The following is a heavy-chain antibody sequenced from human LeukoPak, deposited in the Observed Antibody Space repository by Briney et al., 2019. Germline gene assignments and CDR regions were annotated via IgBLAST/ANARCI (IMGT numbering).Heavy chain of an antibody. D-gene: IGHD6-19*01. CDR1: GFTFSNYP. CDR2: ITTTGGST. J-gene: IGHJ4*02. CDR3: VRSSSGSYDY. V-gene: IGHV3-64D*06. Sequence: PGGSLRLSCSASGFTFSNYPFHWVRQAPGKGLEYVSAITTTGGSTYYADSVKGRFTISRDNSKNTLYLQMSSLRAEDTAVYYCVRSSSGSYDYWGPGTLVTASS.